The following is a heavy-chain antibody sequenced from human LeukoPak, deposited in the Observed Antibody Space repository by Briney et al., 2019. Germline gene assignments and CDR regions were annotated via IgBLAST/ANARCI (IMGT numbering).Heavy chain of an antibody. CDR1: GFTFSSYA. CDR2: ISYDGSKK. J-gene: IGHJ4*02. V-gene: IGHV3-30-3*01. Sequence: PGRSLRLSCAASGFTFSSYAMYWVRQAPGKGLEWVAVISYDGSKKNYADSVKGRFTISRDNSKNTLYLQMNSLRAEDTAVYYCARVPGIAAAVDYWGQGTLVTVSS. CDR3: ARVPGIAAAVDY. D-gene: IGHD6-13*01.